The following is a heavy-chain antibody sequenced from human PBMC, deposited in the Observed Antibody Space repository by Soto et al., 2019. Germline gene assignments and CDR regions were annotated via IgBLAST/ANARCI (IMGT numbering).Heavy chain of an antibody. Sequence: SETLSLTCTVSGGSISSYHWSWIRQHPGKGLEWIGYIYYTGSTNYNPSLKSRVTISVDTSKNQFSLKLSSVTAADTAVYYCARVRGTGTSDAFDIWGQGTMVTVSS. CDR2: IYYTGST. CDR3: ARVRGTGTSDAFDI. D-gene: IGHD1-7*01. V-gene: IGHV4-59*01. CDR1: GGSISSYH. J-gene: IGHJ3*02.